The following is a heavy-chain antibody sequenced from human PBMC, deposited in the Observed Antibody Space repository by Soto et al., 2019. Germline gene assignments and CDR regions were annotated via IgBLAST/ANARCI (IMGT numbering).Heavy chain of an antibody. Sequence: SETLSLTCTVSGGSISSSSYYWGWIRQPPGKGLEWIGSIYYSGSTYYNPSLKSRVTISVDTSKNQFSLKLSSVTAADTAVYYCASTTSSSSNMDVWGKGTTVTVSS. J-gene: IGHJ6*03. CDR1: GGSISSSSYY. V-gene: IGHV4-39*01. CDR2: IYYSGST. D-gene: IGHD6-6*01. CDR3: ASTTSSSSNMDV.